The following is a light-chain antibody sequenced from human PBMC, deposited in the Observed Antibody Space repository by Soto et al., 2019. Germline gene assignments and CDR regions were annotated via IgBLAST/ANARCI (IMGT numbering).Light chain of an antibody. CDR3: QQRSNWPRG. CDR1: QSISIN. CDR2: AAS. V-gene: IGKV3-15*01. J-gene: IGKJ5*01. Sequence: EIVMTQSPATLSVSPGERAILSCRASQSISINLAWYQQKPGQAPRLLIYAASNRATGVPARFSGSWSGTEFTLTISSLQSEDFAVYYCQQRSNWPRGFGQGTRLEIK.